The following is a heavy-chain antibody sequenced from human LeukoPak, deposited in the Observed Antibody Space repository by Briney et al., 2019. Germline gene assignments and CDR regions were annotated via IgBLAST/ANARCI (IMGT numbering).Heavy chain of an antibody. V-gene: IGHV1-24*01. D-gene: IGHD2-2*01. CDR3: ATDSAVPAAPLGY. J-gene: IGHJ4*02. CDR1: GFTFRSYA. CDR2: FDPEDGET. Sequence: PGGSLRLSCAASGFTFRSYAMSWVRQAPGKGLEWMGGFDPEDGETIYAQKFQGRVTMTEDTSTDTAYMELSSLRSEDTAVYYCATDSAVPAAPLGYWGQGTLVTVSS.